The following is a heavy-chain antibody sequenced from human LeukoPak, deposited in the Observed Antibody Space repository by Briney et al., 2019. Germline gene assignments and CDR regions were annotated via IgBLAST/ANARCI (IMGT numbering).Heavy chain of an antibody. CDR1: GFTFSSYS. Sequence: GGSLRLSCAASGFTFSSYSMNWVRQAPGKGLEWVSSISSSSSYIYYADSVKGRFTISRDNAKNSLYLQMNSLRAEDTAVYYCARGIVGATSLFWFDPWGQGTLATVSS. D-gene: IGHD1-26*01. CDR2: ISSSSSYI. V-gene: IGHV3-21*01. CDR3: ARGIVGATSLFWFDP. J-gene: IGHJ5*02.